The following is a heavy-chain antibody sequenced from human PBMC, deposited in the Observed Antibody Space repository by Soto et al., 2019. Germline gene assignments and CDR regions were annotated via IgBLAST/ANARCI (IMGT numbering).Heavy chain of an antibody. Sequence: HLQLQESGPGPVKPSETLSLTCTVSGGSISSSSYYWGWIRQPPGKRLEWIGTIYYSGSIYYDASVRSRVTRCGDTSKIQFSLRLSFVTAADTAVYYCARGSYDYIWEGDFFDYWGQGPLVTVSS. V-gene: IGHV4-39*01. CDR3: ARGSYDYIWEGDFFDY. J-gene: IGHJ4*02. CDR1: GGSISSSSYY. D-gene: IGHD3-16*01. CDR2: IYYSGSI.